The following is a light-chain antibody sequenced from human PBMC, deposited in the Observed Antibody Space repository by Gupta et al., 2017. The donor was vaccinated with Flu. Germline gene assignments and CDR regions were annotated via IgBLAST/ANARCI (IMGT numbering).Light chain of an antibody. CDR2: AAS. Sequence: DIQMTQSPSSVSASVGDRVTITCRASQDIGSWLAWYQQKPGKAPKFLIYAASNLQSGVPSRFSGSGAGTDFTLTVSSLQPEDFATYFCQQGNSFPCTFGPETKVDLK. J-gene: IGKJ3*01. CDR1: QDIGSW. CDR3: QQGNSFPCT. V-gene: IGKV1-12*01.